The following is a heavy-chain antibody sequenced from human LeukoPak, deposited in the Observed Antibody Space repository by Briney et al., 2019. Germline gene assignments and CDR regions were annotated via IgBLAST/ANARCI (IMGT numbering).Heavy chain of an antibody. CDR1: GGSISSGGYS. D-gene: IGHD1-14*01. V-gene: IGHV4-30-2*01. Sequence: SQTLSLTCAVSGGSISSGGYSWSWIWQPPGKGLEWIGYIYHSGSTYYNPSLKSRVTISVDRSKNQFSLKLSSVTAADTAVYYCARGPEFDPWGQGTLVTVSS. J-gene: IGHJ5*02. CDR3: ARGPEFDP. CDR2: IYHSGST.